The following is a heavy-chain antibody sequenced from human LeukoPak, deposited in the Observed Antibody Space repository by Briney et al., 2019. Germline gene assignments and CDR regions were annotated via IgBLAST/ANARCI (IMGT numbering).Heavy chain of an antibody. J-gene: IGHJ4*02. V-gene: IGHV4-61*01. CDR3: ARSGTTVVTPIDY. Sequence: SETLSLTCTVSGGSVSNGYYYWSWIRQPPGKGLEWIGYIYYSGSTNYNPSLKSRVTISVDTSKNQFSLKLSSVTAADTAVYYCARSGTTVVTPIDYWGQGTLVTVSS. CDR1: GGSVSNGYYY. D-gene: IGHD4-23*01. CDR2: IYYSGST.